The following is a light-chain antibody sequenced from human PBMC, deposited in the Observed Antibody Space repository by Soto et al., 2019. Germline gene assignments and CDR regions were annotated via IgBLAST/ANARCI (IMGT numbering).Light chain of an antibody. Sequence: EIVFRHAPGSLPLSPGERAALSCRASRSLSSTSLAWYQQRPGQAPRLLIYDASSRATGIPDRFSGSGSGTDFTLTINRLEPDDFAVYYCQQYGSSPRTFGQGPTV. CDR1: RSLSSTS. CDR3: QQYGSSPRT. V-gene: IGKV3-20*01. J-gene: IGKJ1*01. CDR2: DAS.